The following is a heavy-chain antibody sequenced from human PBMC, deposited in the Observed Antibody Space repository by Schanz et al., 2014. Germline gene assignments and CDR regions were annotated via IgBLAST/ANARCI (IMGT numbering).Heavy chain of an antibody. D-gene: IGHD2-21*02. V-gene: IGHV3-66*01. J-gene: IGHJ6*03. CDR1: GFGFDDYA. CDR2: IDYAGST. Sequence: EVQLVESGGGLVQPGGSLRLSCAASGFGFDDYAMSWVRQAPGKGLEWVSLIDYAGSTNYADSVKGRMTVSRDTSKNALFLQMNNLRAEDTAVYYCARPSDSSWYMDVWGKGTTVTVSS. CDR3: ARPSDSSWYMDV.